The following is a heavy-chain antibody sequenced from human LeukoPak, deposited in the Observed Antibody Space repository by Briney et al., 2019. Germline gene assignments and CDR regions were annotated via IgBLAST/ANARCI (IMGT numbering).Heavy chain of an antibody. CDR2: IYHSGST. Sequence: PSETLPLTCAVSGGSISSGGYSWSWIRQPPGKGLEWIGYIYHSGSTYYNPSLKSRVTISVDRSKNQFSLKLSSVTAADTAVYYCARVDCGGDCYRAESDAFDIWGQGTMVTVSS. CDR1: GGSISSGGYS. CDR3: ARVDCGGDCYRAESDAFDI. V-gene: IGHV4-30-2*01. D-gene: IGHD2-21*02. J-gene: IGHJ3*02.